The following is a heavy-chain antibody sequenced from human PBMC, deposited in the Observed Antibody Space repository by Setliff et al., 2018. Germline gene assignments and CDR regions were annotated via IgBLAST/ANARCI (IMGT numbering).Heavy chain of an antibody. D-gene: IGHD6-13*01. CDR2: INAGNGNT. V-gene: IGHV1-3*01. Sequence: ASVKVSCKASGYTFTSYAFHWVRQAPGQRLEWMGWINAGNGNTEYSQKFQDRVSITRDTSASTAYMELSSLRSEDTAVYYCAREDRAASSYYYYYYGMGVWGQGTTVTVSS. CDR3: AREDRAASSYYYYYYGMGV. J-gene: IGHJ6*02. CDR1: GYTFTSYA.